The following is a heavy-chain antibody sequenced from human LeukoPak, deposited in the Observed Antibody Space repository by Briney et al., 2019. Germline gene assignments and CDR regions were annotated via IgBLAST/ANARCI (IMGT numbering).Heavy chain of an antibody. CDR3: AKDYRGWYFSFGMDV. Sequence: GRSLRLSCAASGFTFDDYAMHWVRQAPGKGLEWVPGISWNSGSIGYADSVKGRFTISRDNANNSLYLQMNSLRAEDTALYYCAKDYRGWYFSFGMDVWGQGTTVTVSS. CDR2: ISWNSGSI. CDR1: GFTFDDYA. V-gene: IGHV3-9*01. D-gene: IGHD6-19*01. J-gene: IGHJ6*02.